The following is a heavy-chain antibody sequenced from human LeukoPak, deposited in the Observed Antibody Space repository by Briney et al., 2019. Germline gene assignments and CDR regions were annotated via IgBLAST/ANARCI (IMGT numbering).Heavy chain of an antibody. J-gene: IGHJ4*02. CDR1: GYSFTSYW. CDR2: IYPIDSDT. D-gene: IGHD3-3*01. V-gene: IGHV5-51*01. CDR3: ARGANLLRTYYDFWSGSYDY. Sequence: GESLKISCKGSGYSFTSYWIGWVRQMPGKGLEWMGIIYPIDSDTRYSPSFQGQVTISADKSISTAYLQWSSLKASDSAIYYCARGANLLRTYYDFWSGSYDYWGQGTLVTVSS.